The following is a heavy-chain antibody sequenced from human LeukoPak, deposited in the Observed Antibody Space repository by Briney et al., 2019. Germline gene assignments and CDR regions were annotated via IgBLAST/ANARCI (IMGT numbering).Heavy chain of an antibody. CDR2: INSDGSST. V-gene: IGHV3-74*01. CDR1: GFTFSSYA. CDR3: ASGRPLGY. D-gene: IGHD3-16*01. Sequence: GGSLRLSCAASGFTFSSYAMHWVRQAPGKGLEWVSRINSDGSSTSYADSVKGRFTISRDNAKNSPYLQMNSLRAEDTAVDYCASGRPLGYWGQGTLVTVSS. J-gene: IGHJ4*02.